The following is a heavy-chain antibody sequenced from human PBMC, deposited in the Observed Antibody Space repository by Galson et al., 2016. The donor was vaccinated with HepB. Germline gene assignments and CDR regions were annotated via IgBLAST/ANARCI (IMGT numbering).Heavy chain of an antibody. CDR2: IDPNGGVT. Sequence: SVKVSCKASGYSFRSYYIHWVRQVPGQGLEWMGIIDPNGGVTNYTQKLQGRVTMTRDTSTNTLYLELSSLKFEDTAIYYCAREDWLDSWGQGTLVTVSS. CDR3: AREDWLDS. V-gene: IGHV1-46*01. J-gene: IGHJ5*01. CDR1: GYSFRSYY.